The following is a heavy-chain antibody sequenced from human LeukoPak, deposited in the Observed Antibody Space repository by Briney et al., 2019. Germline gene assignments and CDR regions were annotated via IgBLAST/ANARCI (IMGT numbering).Heavy chain of an antibody. CDR3: ARLIRYIRHLDS. CDR2: ISYSGGA. CDR1: GGSMNNYY. Sequence: SETLSLTCTVSGGSMNNYYWNWIRQPPGKGLEWIGTISYSGGAYYKPSLKSRVTISVDTSKNQFSLKLISVTAADTALYYCARLIRYIRHLDSWGQGTLVTVSS. J-gene: IGHJ4*02. D-gene: IGHD3-9*01. V-gene: IGHV4-59*08.